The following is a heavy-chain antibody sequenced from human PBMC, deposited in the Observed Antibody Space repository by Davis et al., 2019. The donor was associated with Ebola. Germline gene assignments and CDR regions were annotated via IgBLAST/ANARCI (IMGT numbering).Heavy chain of an antibody. CDR3: ARRTLGYCSSTRCYSPFHY. J-gene: IGHJ4*02. D-gene: IGHD2-2*01. V-gene: IGHV4-34*01. CDR1: GGSFSGYY. Sequence: MPSETLSLTCAVYGGSFSGYYWSWIRQPQGKGLEWIGEINHSGSTTYNPSPKSRVTISVDTSKNQFSLKLSSVTAADTAVYYCARRTLGYCSSTRCYSPFHYWGQGTLVTVSS. CDR2: INHSGST.